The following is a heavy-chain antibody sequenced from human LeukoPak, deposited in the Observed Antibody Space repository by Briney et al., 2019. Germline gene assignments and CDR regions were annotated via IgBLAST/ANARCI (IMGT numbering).Heavy chain of an antibody. J-gene: IGHJ4*02. D-gene: IGHD3-10*01. CDR3: ARDRANDYFDY. Sequence: GGSLRLSCAASGFTVSGNYMNWARQAPGKGLEWVSITYSGGSTYYVDSVKGRFSISRDNSKNTLFLQMNSLRAEDTAVYYCARDRANDYFDYWGQGTQVTVSS. CDR2: TYSGGST. V-gene: IGHV3-66*01. CDR1: GFTVSGNY.